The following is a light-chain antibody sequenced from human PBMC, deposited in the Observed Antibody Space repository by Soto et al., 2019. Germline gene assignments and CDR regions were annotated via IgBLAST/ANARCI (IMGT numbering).Light chain of an antibody. CDR2: EVT. CDR1: SSDVGGYNS. CDR3: SSYTSSSTDV. J-gene: IGLJ1*01. V-gene: IGLV2-14*01. Sequence: QSALTQPASVSGFPGQSITISCTGTSSDVGGYNSVSWYQQHPGKAPKLMIYEVTNRPSGVSNRFSGSKSGNTASLTISGLQAEDEADYYCSSYTSSSTDVFGLGTKLTVL.